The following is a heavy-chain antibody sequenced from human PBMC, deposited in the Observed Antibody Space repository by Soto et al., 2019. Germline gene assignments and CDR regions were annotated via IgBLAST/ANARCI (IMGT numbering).Heavy chain of an antibody. CDR3: ARDMTRTVVPYFDF. Sequence: QVQLVQSGAEVKKPGSSVKVSCKASGGTFSNYVVNWVRQAPGQGLEWMGRIIPISGAANYAQKFQGRVTITADKSMSTSYMELSSLRSEDTAVYYCARDMTRTVVPYFDFWGQGTLVTVSS. V-gene: IGHV1-69*06. CDR1: GGTFSNYV. D-gene: IGHD1-7*01. J-gene: IGHJ4*02. CDR2: IIPISGAA.